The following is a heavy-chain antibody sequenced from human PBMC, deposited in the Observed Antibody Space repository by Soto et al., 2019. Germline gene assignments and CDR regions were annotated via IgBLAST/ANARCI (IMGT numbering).Heavy chain of an antibody. CDR2: ISSSSSYI. CDR1: GFTFSSYS. Sequence: VGSLRLSCAASGFTFSSYSMNWVRQAPGKGLEWVSSISSSSSYIYYADSVKGRFTISRDNAKNSLYLQMNSLRAEDTAVYYCARDKGGVDYYYGMDVWGQGTTVTVS. V-gene: IGHV3-21*01. CDR3: ARDKGGVDYYYGMDV. D-gene: IGHD3-16*01. J-gene: IGHJ6*02.